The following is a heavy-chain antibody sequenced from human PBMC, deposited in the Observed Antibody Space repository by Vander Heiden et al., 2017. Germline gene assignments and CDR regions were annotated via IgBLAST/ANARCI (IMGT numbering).Heavy chain of an antibody. D-gene: IGHD3-10*01. CDR1: ASAFSSYT. CDR3: TKGGGPWHWYLDL. V-gene: IGHV3-23*01. J-gene: IGHJ2*01. Sequence: VQLLEAGGGLGQPVGSLSLSCAPSASAFSSYTMSGVRQAPGKGLEWVSGISGSADSTYYAGSVRGRFTISRDNSKNTLYLQMNSLRAEDTALYYCTKGGGPWHWYLDLWGRGTLVTVSS. CDR2: ISGSADST.